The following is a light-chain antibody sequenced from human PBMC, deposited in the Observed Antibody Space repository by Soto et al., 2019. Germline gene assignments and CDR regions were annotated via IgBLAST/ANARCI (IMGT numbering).Light chain of an antibody. CDR2: DAS. Sequence: DIPITQSPSTLSAPVGDGVTITCRATQSVSRWLAWYQQKPGRAPKLLIYDASTLESGVPSRFSGGGSGTQFTLTISSLQPEDFATYYCQQYNLYLSYTFGQGTKLQIK. J-gene: IGKJ2*01. CDR1: QSVSRW. V-gene: IGKV1-5*01. CDR3: QQYNLYLSYT.